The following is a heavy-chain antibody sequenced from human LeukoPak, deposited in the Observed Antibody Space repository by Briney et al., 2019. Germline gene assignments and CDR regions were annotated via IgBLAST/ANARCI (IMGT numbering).Heavy chain of an antibody. Sequence: PSETLSLTCAVYGGSFRGYYWSWIRQPPGKGLEWIGEINHSGSTNYNPSLKSRVTISVDTSKNQFSLKLSSVTAADTAVYYCARGRLAIAAMVKRTRALDYWGQGTLVTVSS. J-gene: IGHJ4*02. CDR3: ARGRLAIAAMVKRTRALDY. CDR1: GGSFRGYY. D-gene: IGHD5-18*01. CDR2: INHSGST. V-gene: IGHV4-34*01.